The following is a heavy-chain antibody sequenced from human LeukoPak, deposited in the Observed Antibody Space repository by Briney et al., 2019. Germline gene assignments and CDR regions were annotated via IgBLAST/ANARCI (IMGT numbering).Heavy chain of an antibody. CDR3: ARHYYDSSGYYGHYYYMDV. Sequence: PWETLSLTCTVSGVSISSSYSDWGWIRQPPGMGLEWIVSIYYTGNTYYNASLKSQVSISIDTSKNQFSLKLTSVTAADTAVYYCARHYYDSSGYYGHYYYMDVWGKGTTVTVSS. CDR1: GVSISSSYSD. J-gene: IGHJ6*03. CDR2: IYYTGNT. V-gene: IGHV4-39*01. D-gene: IGHD3-22*01.